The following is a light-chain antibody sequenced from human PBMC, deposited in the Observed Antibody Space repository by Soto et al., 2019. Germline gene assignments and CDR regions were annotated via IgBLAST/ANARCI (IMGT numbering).Light chain of an antibody. J-gene: IGKJ1*01. Sequence: EKVMTQSPATLSVSPGERATLSCRASQSVSSNLAWYQQKPGQAPRLLIYDASTRATGIPGRFRGSGSGTGVAVTISTLPSEDLAVYYCQQYDDWPETFGQGTRVDIK. CDR2: DAS. CDR3: QQYDDWPET. CDR1: QSVSSN. V-gene: IGKV3-15*01.